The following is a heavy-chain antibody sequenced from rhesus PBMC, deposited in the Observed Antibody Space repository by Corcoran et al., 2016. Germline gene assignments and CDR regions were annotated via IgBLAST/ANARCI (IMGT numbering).Heavy chain of an antibody. CDR3: ATSNYEFYFDY. CDR1: GGSISSSY. CDR2: FYGSGSST. J-gene: IGHJ4*01. D-gene: IGHD4-17*01. Sequence: QLQLQESGPGLVKPSETLSLTCAVSGGSISSSYWSWIRQAPGKGLEWIGYFYGSGSSTIYNPSLKSRVTLSVDTSKNQLSLKLISVTAADTAVYYCATSNYEFYFDYWGQGVLVTVSS. V-gene: IGHV4-169*01.